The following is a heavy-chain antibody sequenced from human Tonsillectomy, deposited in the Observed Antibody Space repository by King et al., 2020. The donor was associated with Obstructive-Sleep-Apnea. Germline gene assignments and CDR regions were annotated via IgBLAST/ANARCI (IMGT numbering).Heavy chain of an antibody. J-gene: IGHJ4*02. V-gene: IGHV3-30*02. CDR3: AKSVCCGSCYFDY. CDR1: GFTFSSYG. CDR2: IRYDGSNK. D-gene: IGHD2-15*01. Sequence: QVQLVESGGGVVQPGRSLRLSCAASGFTFSSYGIHWVRQAPGKGLEWVAFIRYDGSNKNYADSVKGRFTISRDNSKNTLYLQMNSLRAEDTAVYYCAKSVCCGSCYFDYWGQGTLVTVSS.